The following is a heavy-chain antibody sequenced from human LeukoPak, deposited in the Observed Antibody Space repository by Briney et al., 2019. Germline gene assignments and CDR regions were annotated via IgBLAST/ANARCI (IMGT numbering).Heavy chain of an antibody. Sequence: PGGSLRLSCTASGFTFGDYAMSWVRQAPGKGLAWVGFIRSKAYGGTTEYAASVKGRFTISRDDSKSIAYLQMNSLKTEDTAVYYCTRGGYSYGCEMDYWGQGTLVTVSS. D-gene: IGHD5-18*01. J-gene: IGHJ4*02. CDR3: TRGGYSYGCEMDY. CDR1: GFTFGDYA. CDR2: IRSKAYGGTT. V-gene: IGHV3-49*04.